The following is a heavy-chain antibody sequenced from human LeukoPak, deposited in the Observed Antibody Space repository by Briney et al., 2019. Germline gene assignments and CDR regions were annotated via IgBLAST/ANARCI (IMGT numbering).Heavy chain of an antibody. D-gene: IGHD3-22*01. V-gene: IGHV1-69*05. Sequence: SVKVSCKASGGTFNSYGISWVRQAPGQGLEWMGGIIPIFGTANYAQKDQGRVTITTDESTTTAYMELSSLRSEDTAVYYCARARSPSSGYLLRDHNWFDPWGQGTLVTVSS. J-gene: IGHJ5*02. CDR3: ARARSPSSGYLLRDHNWFDP. CDR1: GGTFNSYG. CDR2: IIPIFGTA.